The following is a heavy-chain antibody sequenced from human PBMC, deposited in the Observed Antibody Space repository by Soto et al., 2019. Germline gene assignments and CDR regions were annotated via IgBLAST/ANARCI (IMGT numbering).Heavy chain of an antibody. V-gene: IGHV3-48*02. CDR2: ISSSSSTI. Sequence: EVQLVESGGGLVQPGGSLRLSCAASGFTFSSYSMNWVRKAPGKGLEWVSYISSSSSTIYYADSVKGRFTISRDNAKNSLYLQMNSLRDEDTAVYYCARRGGSYFGGVDDYWGQGTLVTVSS. J-gene: IGHJ4*02. D-gene: IGHD1-26*01. CDR1: GFTFSSYS. CDR3: ARRGGSYFGGVDDY.